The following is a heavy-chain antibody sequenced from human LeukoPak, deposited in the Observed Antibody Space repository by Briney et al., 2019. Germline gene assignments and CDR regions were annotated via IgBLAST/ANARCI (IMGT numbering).Heavy chain of an antibody. D-gene: IGHD2-2*01. J-gene: IGHJ4*02. CDR2: ISSSSSYI. CDR1: GFTFSSYS. CDR3: AKDERPIVVVPAAIDY. V-gene: IGHV3-21*01. Sequence: PGGSLRLSCAASGFTFSSYSMNWVRQAPGKGLEWVSSISSSSSYIYYADSVKGRFTISRDNAKNSLYLQMNSLRAEDTAVYYCAKDERPIVVVPAAIDYWGQGTLVTVSS.